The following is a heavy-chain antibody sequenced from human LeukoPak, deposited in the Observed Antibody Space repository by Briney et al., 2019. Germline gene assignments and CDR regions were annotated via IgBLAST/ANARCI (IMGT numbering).Heavy chain of an antibody. Sequence: ASVKVSCKASGGTFSSYAISWVRQAPGQGLEWMGGIIPILGTANYAQKFQGRVTITADESTSTAYMELSSLRSEDTAVYYCARFGPEPAAIGWGQGTLVTVSS. J-gene: IGHJ4*02. CDR1: GGTFSSYA. V-gene: IGHV1-69*01. CDR2: IIPILGTA. CDR3: ARFGPEPAAIG. D-gene: IGHD2-2*01.